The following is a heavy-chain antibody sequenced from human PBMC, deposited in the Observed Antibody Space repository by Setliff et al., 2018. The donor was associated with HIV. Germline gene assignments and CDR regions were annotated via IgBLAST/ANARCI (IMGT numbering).Heavy chain of an antibody. CDR3: ARSTWTRFGGALTQLWPQRGAFDI. Sequence: PSETLSLTCDVYGGSFRGYYWSWIRQSPGKGLEWIAEINDSGTTTSNPSLKSRVTISLDTPKNQFYLKLNSVTAADTAVDYCARSTWTRFGGALTQLWPQRGAFDIWGQGTKVTVSS. V-gene: IGHV4-34*01. D-gene: IGHD5-18*01. CDR1: GGSFRGYY. CDR2: INDSGTT. J-gene: IGHJ3*02.